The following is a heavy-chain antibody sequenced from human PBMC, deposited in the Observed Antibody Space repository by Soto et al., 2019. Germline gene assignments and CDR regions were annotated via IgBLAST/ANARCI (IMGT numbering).Heavy chain of an antibody. D-gene: IGHD1-26*01. J-gene: IGHJ6*02. V-gene: IGHV1-2*02. CDR3: ARDRGRGGSYYIYFYGMDV. CDR2: INPNSGGT. CDR1: GYTFTGYY. Sequence: ASVKVSCKASGYTFTGYYMHWVRQAPGQGLEWMGWINPNSGGTNYAQKFQGRVTMTRDTSTSTVYMELSSLRSEDTAVYYCARDRGRGGSYYIYFYGMDVWGQGTTVTSP.